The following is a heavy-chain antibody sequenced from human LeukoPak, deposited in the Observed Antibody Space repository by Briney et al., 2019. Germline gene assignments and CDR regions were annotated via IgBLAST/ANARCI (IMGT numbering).Heavy chain of an antibody. Sequence: GGSLRLSCAASGFTFSDYYMSWIRQAPGKGLEWVSYISSSGSTIYYADSVKGRFTISRDNSKNTLYLQMNSLRAEDTAVYYCAKDTFTGGEFDYWGQGTLVTVSS. CDR3: AKDTFTGGEFDY. J-gene: IGHJ4*02. V-gene: IGHV3-11*04. CDR1: GFTFSDYY. CDR2: ISSSGSTI. D-gene: IGHD3-16*01.